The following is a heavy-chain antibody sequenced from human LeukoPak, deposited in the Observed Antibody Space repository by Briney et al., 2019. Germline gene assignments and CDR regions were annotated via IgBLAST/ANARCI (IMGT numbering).Heavy chain of an antibody. J-gene: IGHJ4*02. Sequence: SVKVSCKASGGTFSSYAISWVRQAPGQGLEWMGGIIPIFGTANYAQKFQGRVTITADESTSTAYMELCSLRSEDTAVYYCARESSPYYYDSSGSQYWGQGTLVTVSS. D-gene: IGHD3-22*01. CDR3: ARESSPYYYDSSGSQY. V-gene: IGHV1-69*13. CDR2: IIPIFGTA. CDR1: GGTFSSYA.